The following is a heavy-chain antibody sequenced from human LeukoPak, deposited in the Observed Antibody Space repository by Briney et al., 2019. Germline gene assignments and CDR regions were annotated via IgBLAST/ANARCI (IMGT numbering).Heavy chain of an antibody. D-gene: IGHD3-10*01. CDR1: GFTFSIYA. CDR2: ISDNVGHT. J-gene: IGHJ3*01. CDR3: VKEAGGVRGVVGFGDAFDF. Sequence: GRSLRLSCSASGFTFSIYAMHWGRQAPGKGLEYVSAISDNVGHTYYADSVKGRFTISRDNSKNTLYLQMSSVTIEDTAVYYCVKEAGGVRGVVGFGDAFDFWGQGTLVTVSS. V-gene: IGHV3-64D*08.